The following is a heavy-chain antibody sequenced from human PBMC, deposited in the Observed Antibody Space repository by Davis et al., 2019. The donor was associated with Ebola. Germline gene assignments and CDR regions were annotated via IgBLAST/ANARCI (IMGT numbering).Heavy chain of an antibody. CDR3: ASGGPRDGYNLPLDY. CDR2: ISSSGRTI. CDR1: GFTFYRYE. V-gene: IGHV3-48*03. Sequence: GGSLRLSCAASGFTFYRYEMNWVRQAPGKGLEWVSYISSSGRTIYYADSVKGRFTISRDNAKNSLYLQMSSLRPEDTAVYYCASGGPRDGYNLPLDYWGQGTLVTVSS. D-gene: IGHD5-24*01. J-gene: IGHJ4*02.